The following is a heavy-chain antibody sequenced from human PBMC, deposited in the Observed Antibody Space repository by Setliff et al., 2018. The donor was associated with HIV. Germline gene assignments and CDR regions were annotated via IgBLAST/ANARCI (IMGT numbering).Heavy chain of an antibody. CDR3: ARGYYESCGP. J-gene: IGHJ5*02. CDR1: GFTFDNYA. D-gene: IGHD3-22*01. V-gene: IGHV3-48*04. Sequence: PGGSLRLSCAASGFTFDNYAVSWVRQAPGKGLEWVSYISTSSSTIFYADSVKGRFTISRDNAKNSLYLQMNSLRAEDTAVYYCARGYYESCGPWGQGTLVTVSS. CDR2: ISTSSSTI.